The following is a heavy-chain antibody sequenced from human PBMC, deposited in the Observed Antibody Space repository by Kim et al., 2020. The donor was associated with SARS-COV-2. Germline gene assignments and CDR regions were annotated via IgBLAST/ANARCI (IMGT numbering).Heavy chain of an antibody. Sequence: ASVKVSCKASGYTFTSYDINWVRQATGQGLEWMGWMNPNSGNTGYAQKFQGRVTMTRNTSISTAYMELSSLRSEDTAVYYCARGHLKSSVVVIVPRPYYYYMDVWGKGTPVTVSS. CDR1: GYTFTSYD. J-gene: IGHJ6*03. CDR2: MNPNSGNT. CDR3: ARGHLKSSVVVIVPRPYYYYMDV. D-gene: IGHD2-21*01. V-gene: IGHV1-8*01.